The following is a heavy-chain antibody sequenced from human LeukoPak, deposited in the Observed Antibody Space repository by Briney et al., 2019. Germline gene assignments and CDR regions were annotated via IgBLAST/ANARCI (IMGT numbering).Heavy chain of an antibody. V-gene: IGHV4-31*03. CDR3: ARAPRILCGFDP. CDR2: IYYSGST. J-gene: IGHJ5*02. D-gene: IGHD2-15*01. CDR1: GGSISSGGYY. Sequence: PSQTLSLTCTVSGGSISSGGYYWSWIRQHPGKGLEWTGYIYYSGSTYYNPSLKSRVTISVDTSKNQFSLKLSSVTAADTAVYYCARAPRILCGFDPWGQGTLVTVSS.